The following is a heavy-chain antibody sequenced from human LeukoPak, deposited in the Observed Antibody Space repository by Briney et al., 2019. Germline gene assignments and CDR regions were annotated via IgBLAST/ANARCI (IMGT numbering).Heavy chain of an antibody. CDR1: GGTFSSYT. CDR3: ARLPRFCGGDCWLDP. D-gene: IGHD2-21*01. CDR2: IIPILGIA. J-gene: IGHJ5*02. Sequence: SVKVSCKASGGTFSSYTISWVRQAPGQGLEWMGRIIPILGIANYAQKFQGRVTITADKSTSTAYMELSSLRSEDTAVYYCARLPRFCGGDCWLDPWGQGTLVTVSS. V-gene: IGHV1-69*02.